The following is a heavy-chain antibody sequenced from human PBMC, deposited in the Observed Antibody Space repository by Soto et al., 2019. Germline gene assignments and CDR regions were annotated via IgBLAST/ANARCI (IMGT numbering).Heavy chain of an antibody. CDR2: IYYSGST. CDR3: ARHAGGSTYYDYVWGSYRYSNWFDP. CDR1: GGSISSSSYY. D-gene: IGHD3-16*02. Sequence: QLQLQESGPGLVKPSETLSLTCTVSGGSISSSSYYWGWIRQPPGKGLEWIGSIYYSGSTYYNPSLKSRVPISVDTSKNQFSLKLSSVTAADTAVYYCARHAGGSTYYDYVWGSYRYSNWFDPWGQGTLVTVSS. J-gene: IGHJ5*02. V-gene: IGHV4-39*01.